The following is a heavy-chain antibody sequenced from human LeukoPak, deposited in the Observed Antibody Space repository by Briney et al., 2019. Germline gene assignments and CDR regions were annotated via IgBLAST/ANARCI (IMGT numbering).Heavy chain of an antibody. CDR2: IYPSDSDT. CDR1: GYSFSSNW. D-gene: IGHD1-26*01. CDR3: ARLSPGVGATAEY. V-gene: IGHV5-51*01. Sequence: GESLKISCKGSGYSFSSNWIGWVRQMPGKGLEWMGIIYPSDSDTRYNPSFQGQVTISADRSISTTSLQWRSLKASDTATYYCARLSPGVGATAEYWGQGTLVTVPS. J-gene: IGHJ4*02.